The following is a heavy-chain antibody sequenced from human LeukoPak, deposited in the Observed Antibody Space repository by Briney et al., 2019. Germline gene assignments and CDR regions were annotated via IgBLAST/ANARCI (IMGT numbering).Heavy chain of an antibody. CDR1: GGSISSSSYY. V-gene: IGHV4-39*07. J-gene: IGHJ6*02. CDR3: AREDGCSSTSCYARYYYGMDV. Sequence: RPSETLSLTCTASGGSISSSSYYWGWIRQPPGKGLEWIGSIYYSGSTYYNPSLKSRVTISVDTSKNQFSLKLSSVTAADTAVYYCAREDGCSSTSCYARYYYGMDVWGQGTMVTVSS. CDR2: IYYSGST. D-gene: IGHD2-2*01.